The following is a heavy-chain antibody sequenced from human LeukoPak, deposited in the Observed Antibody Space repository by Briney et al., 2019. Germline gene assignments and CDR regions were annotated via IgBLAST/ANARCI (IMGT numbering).Heavy chain of an antibody. CDR3: ASYYYDSSGYYSYAAFDI. D-gene: IGHD3-22*01. CDR2: IYTSGST. CDR1: GGSISSYY. J-gene: IGHJ3*02. V-gene: IGHV4-4*07. Sequence: PSETLSLTCTVSGGSISSYYWSWIRQPAGKGLEWIGRIYTSGSTNYNPPLKSRVTMSVDTSKNQFSLKLSSVTAADTAVYYCASYYYDSSGYYSYAAFDIWGQGTMVTVSS.